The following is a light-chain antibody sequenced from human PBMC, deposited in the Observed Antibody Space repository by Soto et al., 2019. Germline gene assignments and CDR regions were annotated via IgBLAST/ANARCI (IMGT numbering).Light chain of an antibody. CDR2: DAS. CDR1: QNVFNH. J-gene: IGKJ4*01. V-gene: IGKV1-39*01. Sequence: DVQMTQSPSSLSASVVDSVTITCRASQNVFNHLSWFQQRPGKGPKLLIYDASRLHAGVPSRLSGSGYGTDFNLAISTVQPEDCVNYYGHPSSSSSLTVGGG. CDR3: HPSSSSSLT.